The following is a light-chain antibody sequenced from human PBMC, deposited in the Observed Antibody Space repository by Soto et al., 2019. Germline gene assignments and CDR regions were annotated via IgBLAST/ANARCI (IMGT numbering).Light chain of an antibody. Sequence: QSALTQPASVSGSPGQSITISCTRTSSAVGSYNLVSWYQHHPGKAPKLMIYEGSERPSGVSNRFSGAQSGNTASLTISGLQAEDEADYYCSSYAGAVVFGGGTQLNVL. CDR1: SSAVGSYNL. V-gene: IGLV2-23*01. CDR2: EGS. CDR3: SSYAGAVV. J-gene: IGLJ2*01.